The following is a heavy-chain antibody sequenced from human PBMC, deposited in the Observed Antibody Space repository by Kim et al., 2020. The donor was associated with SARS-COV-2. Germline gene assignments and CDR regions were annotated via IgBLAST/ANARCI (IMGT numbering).Heavy chain of an antibody. CDR2: IYYSGST. D-gene: IGHD7-27*01. V-gene: IGHV4-59*08. Sequence: SETLSLTCTVSGGSISSYYWSWIRQPPGKGLEWIGYIYYSGSTNYNPSLKSRVTISVDTSKNQFSLKLSSVTAADTAVYYCARRGLNWGVGGFDYWGQGTLVTVSS. CDR3: ARRGLNWGVGGFDY. CDR1: GGSISSYY. J-gene: IGHJ4*02.